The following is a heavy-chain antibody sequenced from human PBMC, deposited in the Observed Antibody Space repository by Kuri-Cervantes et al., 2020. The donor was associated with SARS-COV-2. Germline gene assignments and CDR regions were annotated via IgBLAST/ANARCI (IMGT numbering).Heavy chain of an antibody. CDR2: INPNSGGT. CDR1: GYTFTGYY. J-gene: IGHJ4*02. V-gene: IGHV1-2*02. D-gene: IGHD4-23*01. CDR3: ARDPADYGGRKHDY. Sequence: ASVKVSCKASGYTFTGYYMHWVRQAPGQGLEWMGWINPNSGGTNYAQKFQGRVTMTRDTSISTAYMELSRLRSDDTAVYYCARDPADYGGRKHDYWGQGTLVTVSS.